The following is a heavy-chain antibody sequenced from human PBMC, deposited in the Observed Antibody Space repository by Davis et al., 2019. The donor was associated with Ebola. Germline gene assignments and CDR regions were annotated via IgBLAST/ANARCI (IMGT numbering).Heavy chain of an antibody. V-gene: IGHV3-23*01. Sequence: PGGSLRLSCAASGYTFRIHAMTWARQAPGKGLEWVSALSGSGGLSYYADSVKGRFTISRDNSKNTLYLQMDSLTAEDTAVYYCARGGETVTGTASHGMDVWGQGTTVTVSS. D-gene: IGHD1-14*01. J-gene: IGHJ6*02. CDR1: GYTFRIHA. CDR2: LSGSGGLS. CDR3: ARGGETVTGTASHGMDV.